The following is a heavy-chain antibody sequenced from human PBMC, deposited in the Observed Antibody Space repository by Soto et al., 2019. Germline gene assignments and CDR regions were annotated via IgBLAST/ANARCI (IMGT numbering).Heavy chain of an antibody. J-gene: IGHJ4*02. Sequence: PGGSLRLSCAVSGFTFNNYAMSWVRQAPGKGLEWVSAISGNGGNTYYADSVKGRFTISRDNSKNTLYLQMSRLRAEDTAVYYCAKDRRAGGNYGFYSDFWGQGALVTVCS. CDR3: AKDRRAGGNYGFYSDF. CDR2: ISGNGGNT. CDR1: GFTFNNYA. D-gene: IGHD3-10*01. V-gene: IGHV3-23*01.